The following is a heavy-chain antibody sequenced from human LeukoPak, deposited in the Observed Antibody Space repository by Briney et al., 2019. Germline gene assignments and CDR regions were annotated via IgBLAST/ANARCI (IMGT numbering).Heavy chain of an antibody. Sequence: PGGSLRLSCAASGFTSSSYGMSWVRQAPGKGLEWVSSISTSSSYIYYADSVKGRFTISRDNARNSLYLQMNTLRAEDTAVYSCARGADGVSSNSRGWFDPRGQGTLVTVSS. J-gene: IGHJ5*02. V-gene: IGHV3-21*01. CDR3: ARGADGVSSNSRGWFDP. CDR2: ISTSSSYI. D-gene: IGHD2-15*01. CDR1: GFTSSSYG.